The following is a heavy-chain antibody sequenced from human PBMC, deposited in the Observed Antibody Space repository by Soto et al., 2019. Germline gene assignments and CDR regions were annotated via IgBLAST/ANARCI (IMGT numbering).Heavy chain of an antibody. CDR1: GGTFSNSG. CDR3: ARAPILVSVTLHENYFDS. D-gene: IGHD2-21*02. Sequence: QLHLVQSGAEVKKPGSSLKVSCKASGGTFSNSGISWVRQAPGQGLEWMGGIIPIFDTTNYAQKLQGRITIIADESTNTVYMELSNLRSADTGVYYCARAPILVSVTLHENYFDSGGQGTLFTVSS. CDR2: IIPIFDTT. J-gene: IGHJ4*02. V-gene: IGHV1-69*01.